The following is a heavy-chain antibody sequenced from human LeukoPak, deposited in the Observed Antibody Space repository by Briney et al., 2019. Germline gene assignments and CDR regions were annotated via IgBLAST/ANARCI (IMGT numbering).Heavy chain of an antibody. CDR1: GGSISSGGYY. V-gene: IGHV4-30-2*01. Sequence: SETLSLTCTVSGGSISSGGYYWSWIRQPPGKGLEWIGYIYHSGSTYYNPSLKSRVTISVDRSKNQFSLKLNSVTAADTAVYYCARLYSISIHGYFDLWGRGTLVTVSS. CDR2: IYHSGST. J-gene: IGHJ2*01. D-gene: IGHD6-13*01. CDR3: ARLYSISIHGYFDL.